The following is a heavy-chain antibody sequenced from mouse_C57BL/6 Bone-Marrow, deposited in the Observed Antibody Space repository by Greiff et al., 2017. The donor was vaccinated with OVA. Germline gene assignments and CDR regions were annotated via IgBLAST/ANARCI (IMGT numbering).Heavy chain of an antibody. CDR3: ARGDWDYFDY. V-gene: IGHV1-84*01. D-gene: IGHD4-1*01. CDR1: GYAFTDYY. CDR2: IYPGSGNT. Sequence: LVESGPELVKPGASVKISCKASGYAFTDYYINWVKQRPGQGLEWIGWIYPGSGNTKYNEKFKGKATLTVDTSSSTAYMQLSSLTSEDSAVYFCARGDWDYFDYWGQGTTLTVSS. J-gene: IGHJ2*01.